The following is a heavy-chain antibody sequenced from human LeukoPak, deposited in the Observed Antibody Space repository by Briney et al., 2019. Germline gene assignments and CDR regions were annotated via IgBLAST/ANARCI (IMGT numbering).Heavy chain of an antibody. Sequence: GASVKVSCKASGYTFTSYGIHWVRQAPGQGLEWMGWISGYNGNTRYAQKVQDRVTVTTDTSTTTAYMELSSLRSEDTAVYYCARVVAVAFQGYYGMDVWGQGTTVTVSS. CDR1: GYTFTSYG. D-gene: IGHD6-19*01. V-gene: IGHV1-18*01. CDR2: ISGYNGNT. J-gene: IGHJ6*02. CDR3: ARVVAVAFQGYYGMDV.